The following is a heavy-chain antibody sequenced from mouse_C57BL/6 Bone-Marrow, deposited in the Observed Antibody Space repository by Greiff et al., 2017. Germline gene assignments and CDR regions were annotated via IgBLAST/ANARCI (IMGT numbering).Heavy chain of an antibody. CDR3: ARGGCDAWFAY. CDR2: ISYDGSN. D-gene: IGHD3-3*01. V-gene: IGHV3-6*01. Sequence: EVKLQESGPGLVKPSQSLSLTCSVTGYSITSGYYWNWIRQFPGNKLEWMGYISYDGSNNYNPSLKNRISITRDTSKNQFFLKLNSVTTEDTATYYCARGGCDAWFAYWGQGTLVTVSA. J-gene: IGHJ3*01. CDR1: GYSITSGYY.